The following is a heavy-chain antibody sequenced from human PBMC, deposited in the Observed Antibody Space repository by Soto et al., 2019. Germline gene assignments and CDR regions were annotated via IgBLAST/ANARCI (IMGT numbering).Heavy chain of an antibody. CDR3: ARRGSRSSSALPSYDY. CDR2: IFHSGTP. CDR1: NESISSGYY. J-gene: IGHJ4*02. D-gene: IGHD3-22*01. V-gene: IGHV4-38-2*01. Sequence: PSETLSLSCPVANESISSGYYCDWIRQPPGKGLEWIGSIFHSGTPYYNPSLKSRLTISMDTSKTQFSLKLTSVTAADTAVYYCARRGSRSSSALPSYDYWGRGILVTVS.